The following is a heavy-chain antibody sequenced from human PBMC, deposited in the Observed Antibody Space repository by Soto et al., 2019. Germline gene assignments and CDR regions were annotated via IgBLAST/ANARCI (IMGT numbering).Heavy chain of an antibody. J-gene: IGHJ4*02. D-gene: IGHD2-8*02. CDR1: GGSISSGGYY. CDR2: IYYSGST. Sequence: SETLSLTYTVSGGSISSGGYYWSWIRQHPGKGLEWIGYIYYSGSTYYNPSLKSRVTISVDTSKNQFSLKLSSVTAADTAVYYCARVGFSHGGGPVLGYWGQGTLVTVSS. V-gene: IGHV4-31*03. CDR3: ARVGFSHGGGPVLGY.